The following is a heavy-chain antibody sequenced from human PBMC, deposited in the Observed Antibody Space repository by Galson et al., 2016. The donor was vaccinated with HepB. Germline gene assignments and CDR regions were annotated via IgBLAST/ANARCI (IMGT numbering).Heavy chain of an antibody. CDR1: GFTFSDAW. CDR2: IQQDGSEK. J-gene: IGHJ4*02. CDR3: ARARGNGSYYSIDY. D-gene: IGHD1-26*01. Sequence: SLRLSCAASGFTFSDAWMNWVRQAPGKGLEWVANIQQDGSEKYYVDSVKGRFTIPRDNAKNSLFLQMNSLRVEDTAMYFCARARGNGSYYSIDYWGQGTLVTVSS. V-gene: IGHV3-7*04.